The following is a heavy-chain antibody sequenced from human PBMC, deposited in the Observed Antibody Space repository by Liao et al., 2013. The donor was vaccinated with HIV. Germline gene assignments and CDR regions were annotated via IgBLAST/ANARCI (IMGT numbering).Heavy chain of an antibody. CDR1: GGSFSGYY. J-gene: IGHJ4*02. CDR3: AAMVRGVLITSFDY. CDR2: SIIVESP. D-gene: IGHD3-10*01. Sequence: QVQLQQWGAGLLKSSETLSLTCAVYGGSFSGYYWSWIRQPPREGTGVDWGKSIIVESPTTTRPSKSRVTISVDTSKNQFSLKLRSVTAADTAMYFCAAMVRGVLITSFDYWGQGILVTVPS. V-gene: IGHV4-34*01.